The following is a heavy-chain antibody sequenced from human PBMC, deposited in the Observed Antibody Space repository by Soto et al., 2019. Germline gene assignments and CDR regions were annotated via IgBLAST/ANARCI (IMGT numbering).Heavy chain of an antibody. D-gene: IGHD3-3*01. CDR2: IKQDGSEK. Sequence: GGSLRLSCAASGFTFSSYWMSWVRQAPGKGLEWVANIKQDGSEKYYVDSVKGRFTISRDNAKNSLYLHMNSLRAEDTAVYYCARSEGRKYDFWSGYYVPYFDYWGQGTLVTVSS. CDR1: GFTFSSYW. CDR3: ARSEGRKYDFWSGYYVPYFDY. J-gene: IGHJ4*02. V-gene: IGHV3-7*01.